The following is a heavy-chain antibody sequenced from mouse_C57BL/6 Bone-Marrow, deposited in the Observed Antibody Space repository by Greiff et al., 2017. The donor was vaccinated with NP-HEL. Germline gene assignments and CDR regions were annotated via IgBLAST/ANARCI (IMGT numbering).Heavy chain of an antibody. CDR2: ISNGGGST. V-gene: IGHV5-12*01. J-gene: IGHJ2*01. CDR1: GFTFSDYY. CDR3: ARSYDYDGYYFDY. D-gene: IGHD2-4*01. Sequence: EVKVEESGGGLVQPGGSLKLSCAASGFTFSDYYMYWVRQTPEKRLEWVAYISNGGGSTYYPDTVKGRFTISRDNAKNTLYLQMSRLKSEDTAMYYCARSYDYDGYYFDYWGQGTTLTVSS.